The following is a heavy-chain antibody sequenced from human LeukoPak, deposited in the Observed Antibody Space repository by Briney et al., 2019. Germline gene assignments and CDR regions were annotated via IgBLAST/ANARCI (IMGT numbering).Heavy chain of an antibody. CDR3: ARLFSYSSGWLGAFDI. D-gene: IGHD6-19*01. CDR2: IYYSGST. V-gene: IGHV4-39*01. Sequence: PSETLSLTCTVSGGSISSSSYYCGWIRQPPGKGLEWIGCIYYSGSTYYNPSLKSRVTISVDTSKNQFSLKLSSVTAADTAVYYCARLFSYSSGWLGAFDIWGQGTMVTVSS. CDR1: GGSISSSSYY. J-gene: IGHJ3*02.